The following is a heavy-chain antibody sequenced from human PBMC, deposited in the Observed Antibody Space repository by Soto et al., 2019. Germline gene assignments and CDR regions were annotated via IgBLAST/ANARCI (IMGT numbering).Heavy chain of an antibody. CDR3: AREIVTAGGNNYFDP. Sequence: LSLTCGVSGGTVASSHWWSWVRQSLGRGLEWIGNVYHTGDTNFNPSLQSRVTFSVDKSNNQFSLRLTSVTAADTAVYFCAREIVTAGGNNYFDPWGPGTLVTVSS. J-gene: IGHJ5*02. V-gene: IGHV4-4*01. CDR1: GGTVASSHW. CDR2: VYHTGDT. D-gene: IGHD2-21*02.